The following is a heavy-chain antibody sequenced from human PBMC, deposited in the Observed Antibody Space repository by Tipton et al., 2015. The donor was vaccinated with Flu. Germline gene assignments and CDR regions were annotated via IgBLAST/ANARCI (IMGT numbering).Heavy chain of an antibody. CDR2: INPSGGST. CDR1: GYIFTNYY. D-gene: IGHD3-9*01. V-gene: IGHV1-46*01. Sequence: QVQLVQSGADVKKPGASVTVSCKTSGYIFTNYYIHWVRQAPGQGPEWMGIINPSGGSTTYAQEVQGRVTVTRDTSTNTVYMELNSLRSEDTAVYYCARAARSYEVLTGYTSTRFDYWGQGTQVTVSS. J-gene: IGHJ4*02. CDR3: ARAARSYEVLTGYTSTRFDY.